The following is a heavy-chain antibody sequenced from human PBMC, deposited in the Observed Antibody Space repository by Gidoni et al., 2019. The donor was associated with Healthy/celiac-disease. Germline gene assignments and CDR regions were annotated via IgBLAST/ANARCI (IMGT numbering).Heavy chain of an antibody. CDR2: IYYSGST. D-gene: IGHD6-6*01. Sequence: QVQLQASGPGLVKPSQTLSLTCTVSGGSIRSGDYYWSWIRQPPGKGLEWIGYIYYSGSTYYNPSLKSRVTISVDTSKNQFSLKLSSVTAADTAVYYCARDSSIAAHAFDIWGQGTMVTVSS. CDR1: GGSIRSGDYY. J-gene: IGHJ3*02. CDR3: ARDSSIAAHAFDI. V-gene: IGHV4-30-4*01.